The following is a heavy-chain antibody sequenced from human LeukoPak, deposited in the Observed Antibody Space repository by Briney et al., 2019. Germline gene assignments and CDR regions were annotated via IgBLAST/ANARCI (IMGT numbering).Heavy chain of an antibody. D-gene: IGHD3/OR15-3a*01. V-gene: IGHV3-48*03. CDR1: GFTFSNYE. CDR2: ISPSSNNK. CDR3: ANLGLRQPSPY. Sequence: GGSLRLSCAASGFTFSNYEMNWVRQSPGKGLEWLSYISPSSNNKLYTESVKGRFTISRDNARNSLYLQMNSLTAEDTGLYYCANLGLRQPSPYWGQGTLVTVSS. J-gene: IGHJ4*02.